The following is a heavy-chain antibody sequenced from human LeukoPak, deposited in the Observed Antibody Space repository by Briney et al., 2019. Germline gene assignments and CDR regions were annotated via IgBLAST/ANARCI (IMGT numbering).Heavy chain of an antibody. D-gene: IGHD3-10*01. J-gene: IGHJ4*02. CDR3: AREPTAGSCYFDY. Sequence: ASVKVSCKSSGDTFSSSHIHGVRQAPGQGLEWMGLINPSGGTSHSNTIQGRVTLTRHTFTSTLYMELNSLRSEDTAVYYCAREPTAGSCYFDYWGQGTLVTVSS. V-gene: IGHV1-46*01. CDR1: GDTFSSSH. CDR2: INPSGGT.